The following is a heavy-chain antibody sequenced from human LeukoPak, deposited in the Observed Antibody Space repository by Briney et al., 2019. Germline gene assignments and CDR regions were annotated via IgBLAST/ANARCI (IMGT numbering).Heavy chain of an antibody. Sequence: ASVKVSCKASGYTFTGYYMQWVRQAPGQGLEWMGWINPNSGGTNYAQKFQGRVTMTRDTSISTAYMELSRLRSDDTAVYYCARGGYSGYAFLNDYWGQGTLVTVSS. D-gene: IGHD5-12*01. CDR1: GYTFTGYY. J-gene: IGHJ4*02. V-gene: IGHV1-2*02. CDR3: ARGGYSGYAFLNDY. CDR2: INPNSGGT.